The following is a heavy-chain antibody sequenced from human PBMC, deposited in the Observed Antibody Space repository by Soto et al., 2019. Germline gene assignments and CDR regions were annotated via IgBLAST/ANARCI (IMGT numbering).Heavy chain of an antibody. CDR2: INGDGSST. Sequence: PGGSLRLSCAASGFPFSNYWIHWVRQPPGKGLVWVSRINGDGSSTSYADSVKGRFTISRDNARNMLFLQVNSLRAEDTAVYYCARGGVERYFDWSLDYWGQGTLVTVSS. V-gene: IGHV3-74*01. CDR3: ARGGVERYFDWSLDY. J-gene: IGHJ4*02. D-gene: IGHD3-9*01. CDR1: GFPFSNYW.